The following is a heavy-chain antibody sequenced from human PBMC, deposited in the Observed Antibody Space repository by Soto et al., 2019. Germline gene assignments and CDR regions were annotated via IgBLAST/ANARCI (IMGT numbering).Heavy chain of an antibody. D-gene: IGHD1-26*01. CDR1: GGTFSTYA. CDR3: ARGVGAYYFDY. J-gene: IGHJ4*02. V-gene: IGHV1-69*01. Sequence: QVQLVQSGAEVKTPGSSVKVSCKASGGTFSTYAITWVRQAPGQGLEWLGGIIPIFGTTDYARKFQGRVTITAAESTSTVFIERSSLTSEDTAVYYCARGVGAYYFDYWGQGTLVTVSS. CDR2: IIPIFGTT.